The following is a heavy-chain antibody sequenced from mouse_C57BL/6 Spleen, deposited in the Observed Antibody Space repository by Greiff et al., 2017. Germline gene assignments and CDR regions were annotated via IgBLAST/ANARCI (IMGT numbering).Heavy chain of an antibody. J-gene: IGHJ3*01. V-gene: IGHV6-6*01. CDR3: TPGEGYSNSFAY. CDR1: GFTFSDAW. D-gene: IGHD2-5*01. CDR2: IRNKANNHAT. Sequence: EVKVEESGGGLVQPGGSMKLSCAASGFTFSDAWMDWVRQSPEQGLEWVAEIRNKANNHATYYAESVKGRFTITRDDSKSSVYLQMDSLRAEDTGIYYCTPGEGYSNSFAYWGQGTLVTVSA.